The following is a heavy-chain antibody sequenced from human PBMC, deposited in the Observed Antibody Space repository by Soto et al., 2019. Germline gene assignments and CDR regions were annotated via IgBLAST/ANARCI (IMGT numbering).Heavy chain of an antibody. CDR1: GYTFASYG. D-gene: IGHD1-7*01. Sequence: XSVKGSCKASGYTFASYGISWVRQAPGQGLEWMGWISAYNGNTNYAQKLQGRVTMTTDTSTSTAYMELRSLRSDDTAVYYCARDWITGTPRWFDPWGQGTLVTVSS. J-gene: IGHJ5*02. CDR2: ISAYNGNT. V-gene: IGHV1-18*01. CDR3: ARDWITGTPRWFDP.